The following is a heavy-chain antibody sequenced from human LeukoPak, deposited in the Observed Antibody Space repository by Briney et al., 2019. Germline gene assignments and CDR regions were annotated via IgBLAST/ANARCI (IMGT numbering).Heavy chain of an antibody. D-gene: IGHD3-22*01. CDR2: ISAYNGNT. J-gene: IGHJ4*02. CDR1: GYTFTSYG. V-gene: IGHV1-18*01. Sequence: ASVKVSCKASGYTFTSYGISWVRQAPGQGLEWMGWISAYNGNTNYAQKLQGRVTMTTDTSTSTAYMELSSLRSEDTAVYYCARCYYDSSGYYYLFDYWGQGTLVTVSS. CDR3: ARCYYDSSGYYYLFDY.